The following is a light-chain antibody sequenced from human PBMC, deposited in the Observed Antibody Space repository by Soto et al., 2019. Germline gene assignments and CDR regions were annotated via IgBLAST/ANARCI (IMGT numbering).Light chain of an antibody. J-gene: IGKJ2*01. Sequence: DLVMTQTPLASPVTLGQPASISCWSIQSLVHSDGNTYLSWLQQRPGQPPSLLIYKNSNRFSGVQDRFSGSGGGTDFTLKISRVEAEDVGVYCFMQATQSYTFGQWTKLEIK. CDR1: QSLVHSDGNTY. V-gene: IGKV2-24*01. CDR2: KNS. CDR3: MQATQSYT.